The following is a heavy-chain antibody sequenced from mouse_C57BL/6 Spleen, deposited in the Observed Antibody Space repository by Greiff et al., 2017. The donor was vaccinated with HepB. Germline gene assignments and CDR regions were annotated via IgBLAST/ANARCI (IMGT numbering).Heavy chain of an antibody. D-gene: IGHD1-1*01. CDR3: ARNSGSSYGWFAY. Sequence: QVQLQQPGAELVKPGASVKMSCKASGYTFTSYWITWVKQRPGQGLEWIGDIYPGSGSTNYNEKFKSKATLTVDTSSSTAYMQLSSLTSEDSAVYDCARNSGSSYGWFAYWGQGTLVTVSA. CDR1: GYTFTSYW. J-gene: IGHJ3*01. V-gene: IGHV1-55*01. CDR2: IYPGSGST.